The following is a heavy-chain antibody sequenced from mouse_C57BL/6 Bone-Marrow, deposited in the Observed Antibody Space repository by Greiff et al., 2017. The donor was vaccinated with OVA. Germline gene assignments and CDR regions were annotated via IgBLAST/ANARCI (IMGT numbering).Heavy chain of an antibody. CDR1: GYTFTSYW. Sequence: QVQLQQPGAELVMPGASVKLSCTASGYTFTSYWMNWVKQRPGPGLEWIGEIDPSDSYTNYNHKFKGKSTLTVDKSSSTAYMQHSSLTSEDSAVYYGARGVAYDYDYELSYWGQGTLVTVSA. V-gene: IGHV1-69*01. CDR2: IDPSDSYT. D-gene: IGHD2-4*01. CDR3: ARGVAYDYDYELSY. J-gene: IGHJ3*01.